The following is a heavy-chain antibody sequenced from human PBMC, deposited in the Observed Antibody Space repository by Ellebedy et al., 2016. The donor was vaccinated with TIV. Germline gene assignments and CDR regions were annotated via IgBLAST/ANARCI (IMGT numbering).Heavy chain of an antibody. J-gene: IGHJ4*02. V-gene: IGHV1-24*01. CDR1: GYTLTELS. Sequence: ASVKVSXKVSGYTLTELSMHWVRQAPGKGLEWMGGFDPEDGETIYAQKFQGRVTMTEDTSTDTAYMELSSLRSEDTAVYYCATTPMVRGVMRYWGQGTLVTVSS. D-gene: IGHD3-10*01. CDR3: ATTPMVRGVMRY. CDR2: FDPEDGET.